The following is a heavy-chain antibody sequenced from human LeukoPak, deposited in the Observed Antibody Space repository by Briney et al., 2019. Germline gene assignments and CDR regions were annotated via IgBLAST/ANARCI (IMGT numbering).Heavy chain of an antibody. CDR3: ARAISYGYGGLDY. V-gene: IGHV3-74*01. CDR2: INSDGSST. D-gene: IGHD5-18*01. Sequence: GGSLGLSCAASGFTFSSYWMHWVRQAPGKGLVGVSRINSDGSSTSYADSVKGRFTISRDNAKNTLYLQMNSLRAEDTAVYYCARAISYGYGGLDYWGQGTLVTVSS. J-gene: IGHJ4*02. CDR1: GFTFSSYW.